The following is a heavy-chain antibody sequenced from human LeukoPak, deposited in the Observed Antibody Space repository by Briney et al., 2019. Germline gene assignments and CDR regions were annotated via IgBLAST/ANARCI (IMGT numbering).Heavy chain of an antibody. V-gene: IGHV4-59*01. CDR3: ARSAPDGTY. CDR2: IYYSGST. J-gene: IGHJ4*02. CDR1: GGSISSYY. Sequence: SETLSLTCTVSGGSISSYYWSWIRQPPGKGLEWIGYIYYSGSTNYNPSLKSRVTISVDTSKNQFSLKLSSVTAADMAVYYCARSAPDGTYWGQGTLVTVSS.